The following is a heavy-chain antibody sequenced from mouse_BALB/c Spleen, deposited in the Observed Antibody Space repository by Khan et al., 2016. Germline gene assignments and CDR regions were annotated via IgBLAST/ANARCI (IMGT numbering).Heavy chain of an antibody. D-gene: IGHD2-10*01. J-gene: IGHJ4*01. CDR1: GYTFTDYA. V-gene: IGHV1S137*01. Sequence: QVQLQQSGPEVVRPGVSVKISCKGSGYTFTDYAMHWVKQSHTKSLEWIGLITTYNGNANYNQKFKGKATMTVDKSSSTAYMELARLTSEDSAIYYCGRAGASYYGYYYAMDYWGQGTSVTVSS. CDR3: GRAGASYYGYYYAMDY. CDR2: ITTYNGNA.